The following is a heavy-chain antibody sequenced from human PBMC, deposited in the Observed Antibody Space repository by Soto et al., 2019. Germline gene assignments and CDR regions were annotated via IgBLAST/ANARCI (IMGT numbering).Heavy chain of an antibody. CDR1: GFTFSNAW. V-gene: IGHV3-15*07. D-gene: IGHD2-21*02. Sequence: PGGSLRLSCAASGFTFSNAWMNWVRQAPGKGLEWVGRIKSKTDGGTTDYAAPVKGRFTISRDDSKNTLYLQMNSLKTEDTAVYYCTTGCGGDCYASDAFDIWGQGTMVTVSS. CDR2: IKSKTDGGTT. J-gene: IGHJ3*02. CDR3: TTGCGGDCYASDAFDI.